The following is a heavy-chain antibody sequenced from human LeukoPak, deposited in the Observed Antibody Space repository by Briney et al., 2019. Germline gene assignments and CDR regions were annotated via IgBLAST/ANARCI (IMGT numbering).Heavy chain of an antibody. D-gene: IGHD6-13*01. J-gene: IGHJ4*02. CDR1: GFTFSSYG. V-gene: IGHV3-30*18. CDR2: ISYDGSNK. Sequence: GGSLRLSCAASGFTFSSYGMHWVRQAPGKGLEWVAVISYDGSNKYYADSVKGRFTISRDNSKNTLYLQMNSLRAEDTAVYYCANGYSRSRYYFDYWGQGTLVTVSS. CDR3: ANGYSRSRYYFDY.